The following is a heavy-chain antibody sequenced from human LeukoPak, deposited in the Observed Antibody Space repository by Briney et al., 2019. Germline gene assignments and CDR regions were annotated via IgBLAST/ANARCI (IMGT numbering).Heavy chain of an antibody. V-gene: IGHV4-34*01. Sequence: SETLSLTCAVYGGSFSGYYWSWIRQPPGKGLEWIGEINHSGSTNYNPSLKSRVTMSVDTSKNQFSLKLSSVTAADTAVYYCARDDWYFDLWGRGTLVTVSS. J-gene: IGHJ2*01. CDR3: ARDDWYFDL. CDR1: GGSFSGYY. CDR2: INHSGST.